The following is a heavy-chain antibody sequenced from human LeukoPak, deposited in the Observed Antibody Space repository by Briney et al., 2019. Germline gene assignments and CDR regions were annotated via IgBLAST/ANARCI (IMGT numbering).Heavy chain of an antibody. D-gene: IGHD5-18*01. Sequence: SETLSLTCTVSGGSISSSSYYWGWIRQPPGKGLEWIGSIYYSGSTYYNPSLKSRVTISIVTSKNQFSLKLSSVSAADTAVYFCVRDNTAMVGPNFDYWGQGTLVTVSS. V-gene: IGHV4-39*07. CDR1: GGSISSSSYY. J-gene: IGHJ4*02. CDR3: VRDNTAMVGPNFDY. CDR2: IYYSGST.